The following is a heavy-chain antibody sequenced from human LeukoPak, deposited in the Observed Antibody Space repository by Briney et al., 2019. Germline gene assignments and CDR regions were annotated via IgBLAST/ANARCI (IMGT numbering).Heavy chain of an antibody. CDR2: ISSSSTI. V-gene: IGHV3-48*01. J-gene: IGHJ6*03. Sequence: PGGTLRLSCAASGFTFSSYGMSWVRQAPGKGLEWVSYISSSSTIYYADSVKGRFTISRDNAKNSLYLQMNSLRAEDTAVYYCARGRGRITIFGVVKDYMDVWGKGTTVTVSS. CDR3: ARGRGRITIFGVVKDYMDV. D-gene: IGHD3-3*01. CDR1: GFTFSSYG.